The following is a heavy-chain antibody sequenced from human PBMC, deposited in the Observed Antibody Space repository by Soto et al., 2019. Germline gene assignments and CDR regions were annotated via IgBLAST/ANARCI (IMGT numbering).Heavy chain of an antibody. CDR2: INHSGST. CDR3: ARVKWDYVWASYDPYYYYYSGMDV. CDR1: GGSFSGYY. V-gene: IGHV4-34*01. J-gene: IGHJ6*02. Sequence: SETLSLTCAVYGGSFSGYYWSWIRQPPGKGLEWIGEINHSGSTNYNPSLKSRVTISVDTSKNQFSLKLSSVTAADTAVYYCARVKWDYVWASYDPYYYYYSGMDVCGQGTTVTVSS. D-gene: IGHD3-16*01.